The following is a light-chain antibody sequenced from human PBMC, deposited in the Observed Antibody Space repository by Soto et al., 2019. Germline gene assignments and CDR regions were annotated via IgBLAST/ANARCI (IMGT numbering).Light chain of an antibody. Sequence: DVVMTQSPLSLPVTLGQPASISCMSSQSLVDSDGNTYLNWFQQRPGQSPRRLLYKVSNRDSGVPDRFSGSGSGTDFTLKISRVEAEDVGVYYCMQGTHWPPYTFGPGTKLEIK. CDR1: QSLVDSDGNTY. CDR2: KVS. J-gene: IGKJ2*01. CDR3: MQGTHWPPYT. V-gene: IGKV2-30*01.